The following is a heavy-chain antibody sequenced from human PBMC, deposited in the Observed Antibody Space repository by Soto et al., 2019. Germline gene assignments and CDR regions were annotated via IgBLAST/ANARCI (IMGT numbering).Heavy chain of an antibody. D-gene: IGHD3-22*01. CDR1: GGSISSGGYS. Sequence: SETLSLTCAVSGGSISSGGYSWSWIRQPPGKGLEWIGYIYHSGSTNYNPSLKSRVTISVDTSKNQFSLKLSSVTAADTAVYYCARDLYYYDSSGYTPWFDPWGQGTLVTVSS. J-gene: IGHJ5*02. CDR3: ARDLYYYDSSGYTPWFDP. CDR2: IYHSGST. V-gene: IGHV4-61*08.